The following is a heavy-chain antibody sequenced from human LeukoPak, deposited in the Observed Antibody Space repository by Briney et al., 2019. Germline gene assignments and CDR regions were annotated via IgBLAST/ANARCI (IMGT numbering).Heavy chain of an antibody. V-gene: IGHV4-59*11. CDR1: GASITTHY. D-gene: IGHD2-2*01. CDR3: ARGVVPAATNWFDP. CDR2: FYFSGST. J-gene: IGHJ5*02. Sequence: KASETLSLTCTVSGASITTHYWSWIRQPPEKGPEWIGDFYFSGSTNYNPSLKSRATISGDTSKNQFSLNLRSVTAADTAVYYCARGVVPAATNWFDPWGQGTLVTVSS.